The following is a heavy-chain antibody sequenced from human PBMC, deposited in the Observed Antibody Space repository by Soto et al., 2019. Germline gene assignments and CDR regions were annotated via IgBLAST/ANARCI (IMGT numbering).Heavy chain of an antibody. Sequence: GSLRLSCAASGFTFSSYSMNWVRQAPGKGLEWVSSISSSSSYIYYADSVEGRFTISRDNAKNSLYLQMNSLRAEDTAVYYCARVPPADRDYWGQGTLVTVSS. D-gene: IGHD2-2*01. V-gene: IGHV3-21*01. CDR1: GFTFSSYS. J-gene: IGHJ4*02. CDR2: ISSSSSYI. CDR3: ARVPPADRDY.